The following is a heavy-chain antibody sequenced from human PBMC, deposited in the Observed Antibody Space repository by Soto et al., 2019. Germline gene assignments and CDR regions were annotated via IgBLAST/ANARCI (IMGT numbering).Heavy chain of an antibody. J-gene: IGHJ3*02. CDR1: GFTFSDYY. V-gene: IGHV3-11*01. CDR3: ARGPPYSSSSRDAFDI. CDR2: ISSSGSTI. Sequence: GGSLRLSCAASGFTFSDYYMSWIRQAPGKGLEWVSYISSSGSTIYYADSVKGRFTISRDNAKNSLYLQMNSLRAEDTAVYYCARGPPYSSSSRDAFDIWGQGTMVTVSS. D-gene: IGHD6-6*01.